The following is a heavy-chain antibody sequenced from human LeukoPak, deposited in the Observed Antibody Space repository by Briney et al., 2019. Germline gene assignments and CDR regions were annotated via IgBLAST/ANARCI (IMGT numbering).Heavy chain of an antibody. CDR2: IHGDGIST. CDR3: ASGELDSLYYFDY. CDR1: GFTFSTYL. V-gene: IGHV3-74*01. Sequence: GGSLRLSCAASGFTFSTYLMHWVRQAPGKGLVWVSRIHGDGISTTYADSVRGRFTISRDNAKNTLYLQMNSLRAEDTAVYFCASGELDSLYYFDYWGQGTLVTVSS. J-gene: IGHJ4*02. D-gene: IGHD1-1*01.